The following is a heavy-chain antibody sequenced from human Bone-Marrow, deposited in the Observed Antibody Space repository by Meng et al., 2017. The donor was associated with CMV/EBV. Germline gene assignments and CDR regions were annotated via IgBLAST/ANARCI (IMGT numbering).Heavy chain of an antibody. CDR3: AKDQVAPAAPPNYYYYYGMDV. D-gene: IGHD2-2*01. V-gene: IGHV3-72*01. CDR2: IRKKANRYTT. J-gene: IGHJ6*02. Sequence: GGSLRLSCVASGFVFSDFYMDWVRQAPGKGLEWVGCIRKKANRYTTEYAASVKGRFTISRDNSKNTLYLQMNSLRAEDTAVYYCAKDQVAPAAPPNYYYYYGMDVWGQGTTVTSP. CDR1: GFVFSDFY.